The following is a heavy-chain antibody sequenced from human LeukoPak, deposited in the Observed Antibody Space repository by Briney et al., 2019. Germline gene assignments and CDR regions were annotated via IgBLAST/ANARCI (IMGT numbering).Heavy chain of an antibody. CDR3: AKYAVVITGSYYYYYYYMDV. J-gene: IGHJ6*03. Sequence: GGSLRLSCAASGFTFSSYAMSCVRQAPGKGLGWVSAISGSGGSTYYADSVKGRFTISRDNSKNTRYLQMNSLRAEDTAVYYCAKYAVVITGSYYYYYYYMDVWGKGTTVTVSS. CDR2: ISGSGGST. CDR1: GFTFSSYA. D-gene: IGHD1-20*01. V-gene: IGHV3-23*01.